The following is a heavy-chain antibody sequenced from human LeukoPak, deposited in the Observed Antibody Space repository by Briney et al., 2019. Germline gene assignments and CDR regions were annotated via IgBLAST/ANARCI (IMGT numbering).Heavy chain of an antibody. V-gene: IGHV3-30*02. J-gene: IGHJ5*02. CDR1: GFTFSSYA. CDR3: ARVRVGSFNWFDP. Sequence: GGSLRLSCAASGFTFSSYAMNWVRQAPGKGLEWVAFIRYDGGNKYYADSVMGRFTISRDNSKNTLYLQMNSLRAEDTAVYYCARVRVGSFNWFDPWGQGTLVTVSS. D-gene: IGHD3-10*01. CDR2: IRYDGGNK.